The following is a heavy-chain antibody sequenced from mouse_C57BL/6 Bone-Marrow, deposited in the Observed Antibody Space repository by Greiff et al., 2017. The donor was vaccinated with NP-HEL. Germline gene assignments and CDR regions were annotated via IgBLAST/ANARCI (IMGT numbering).Heavy chain of an antibody. CDR2: SRNKANDYTT. CDR3: ARDAGYSNLDY. Sequence: EVKLMESGGGLVQSGRSLRLSCATSGFTFSDFYMEWVRQAPGKGLEWIAASRNKANDYTTEYSASVKGRFIVSRDTSQSILYLQMNALRAEDTAIYYCARDAGYSNLDYWGQGTTLTVSS. D-gene: IGHD2-5*01. J-gene: IGHJ2*01. CDR1: GFTFSDFY. V-gene: IGHV7-1*01.